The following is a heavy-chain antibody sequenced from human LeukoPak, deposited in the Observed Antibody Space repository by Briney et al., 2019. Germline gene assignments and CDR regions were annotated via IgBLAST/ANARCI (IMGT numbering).Heavy chain of an antibody. V-gene: IGHV1-3*01. CDR2: INAGNGNT. CDR3: ARGPIVVVPAAMRWSQNSDYRGDSYYGMDV. D-gene: IGHD2-2*01. CDR1: GYTFTSYA. J-gene: IGHJ6*02. Sequence: ASVKVSCKASGYTFTSYAMHWVRQAPGQRLEWMGWINAGNGNTKYSQKFQGRVTITRDTSASTAYMELSSLRSEDTAVYYCARGPIVVVPAAMRWSQNSDYRGDSYYGMDVWGQGTTVTVSS.